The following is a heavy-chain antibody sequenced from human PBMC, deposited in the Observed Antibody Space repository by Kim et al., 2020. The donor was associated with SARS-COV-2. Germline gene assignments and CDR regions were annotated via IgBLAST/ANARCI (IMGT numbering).Heavy chain of an antibody. V-gene: IGHV3-30*04. CDR2: ISYDGSNK. J-gene: IGHJ4*02. D-gene: IGHD3-9*01. CDR1: GFTFSSYA. CDR3: ARAEGVRYFDWLFPFDY. Sequence: GGSLRLSCAASGFTFSSYAMHWVRQAPGKGLEWVAVISYDGSNKYYADSVKGRFTISRDNSKNTLYLQMNSLRAEDTAVYYCARAEGVRYFDWLFPFDYWGQGTLVTVSS.